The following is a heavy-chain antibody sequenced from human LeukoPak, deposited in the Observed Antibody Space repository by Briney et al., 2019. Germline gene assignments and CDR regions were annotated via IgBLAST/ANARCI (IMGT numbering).Heavy chain of an antibody. D-gene: IGHD6-13*01. CDR1: GGSISRSNW. V-gene: IGHV4-4*02. Sequence: PSETLSLTCAVSGGSISRSNWWSWVRQSPGKGLEWIGEVYDNGSTNYNPSPKSRVTISVDKSKNQFSLKLSSVTAADTAVYYCASPRAERSTWYAVDYWGQGTLVTVSA. CDR2: VYDNGST. CDR3: ASPRAERSTWYAVDY. J-gene: IGHJ4*02.